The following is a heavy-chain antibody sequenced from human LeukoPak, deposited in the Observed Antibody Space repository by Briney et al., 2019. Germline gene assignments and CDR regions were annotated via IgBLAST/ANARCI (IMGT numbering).Heavy chain of an antibody. CDR3: ARGLPRNDIWSGFATYWFDP. CDR1: GGSFSGYY. D-gene: IGHD3-3*01. Sequence: PSETLSLTCAVYGGSFSGYYWGWIRQPPGKGLEWIGEINHSGSTNYNPSLRSRVTISLDRPKKQFSLKLSSVNVVDTAVYYCARGLPRNDIWSGFATYWFDPWGRGTLVTVSS. CDR2: INHSGST. V-gene: IGHV4-34*01. J-gene: IGHJ5*02.